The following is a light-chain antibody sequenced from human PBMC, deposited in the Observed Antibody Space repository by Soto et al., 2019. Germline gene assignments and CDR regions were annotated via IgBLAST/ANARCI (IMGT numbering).Light chain of an antibody. CDR2: GTS. CDR1: QSVGSNY. CDR3: QQFGTSPPWT. Sequence: EIVLTQSPGTLSLSPGERATLYCRASQSVGSNYLAWYQQNPGQAPGVLIYGTSIRATGIPDRFSGSGAATDFTLTITRLEPEDFAVYYCQQFGTSPPWTFGQGTKVDIK. V-gene: IGKV3-20*01. J-gene: IGKJ1*01.